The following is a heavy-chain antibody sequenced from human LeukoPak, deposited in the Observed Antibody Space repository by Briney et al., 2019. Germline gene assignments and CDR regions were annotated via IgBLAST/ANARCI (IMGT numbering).Heavy chain of an antibody. D-gene: IGHD3-10*02. CDR1: GGSISTYY. CDR2: INHSGST. V-gene: IGHV4-34*01. Sequence: SETLSLTCTVSGGSISTYYWSWIRQPPGKGLEWIGEINHSGSTNYNPSLKSRVTISVDTSKNQFSLKLSSVTAADTAVYYCARVFKGFDYWGQGTLVTVSS. J-gene: IGHJ4*02. CDR3: ARVFKGFDY.